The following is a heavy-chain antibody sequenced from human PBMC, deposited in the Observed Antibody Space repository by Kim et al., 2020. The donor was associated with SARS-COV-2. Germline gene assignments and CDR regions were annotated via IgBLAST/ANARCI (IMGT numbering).Heavy chain of an antibody. J-gene: IGHJ5*02. Sequence: SETLSLTCSVSGDSIRNYYWTWVRQPPGKGLEWIGYVHHSGDTDYSPSLRSRVTMSVDTSNNQFSLKLTSATAADTAVYYCVGSRTWHYPWGQGTLVIV. V-gene: IGHV4-59*13. CDR3: VGSRTWHYP. CDR1: GDSIRNYY. CDR2: VHHSGDT. D-gene: IGHD3-10*01.